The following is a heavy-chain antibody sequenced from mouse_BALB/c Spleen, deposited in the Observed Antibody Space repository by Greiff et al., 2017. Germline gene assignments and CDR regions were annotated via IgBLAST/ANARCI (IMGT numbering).Heavy chain of an antibody. J-gene: IGHJ2*01. D-gene: IGHD2-10*02. Sequence: VKLMESGPGLVAPSQSLSITCTVSGFSLTGYGVNWVRQPPGKGLEWLGMIWGDGSTDYNSALKSRLSISKDNSKSQVFLKMNSLQTDDTARYYCARDRRYGNYVSYFDYWGQGTTLTVSS. CDR3: ARDRRYGNYVSYFDY. V-gene: IGHV2-6-7*01. CDR1: GFSLTGYG. CDR2: IWGDGST.